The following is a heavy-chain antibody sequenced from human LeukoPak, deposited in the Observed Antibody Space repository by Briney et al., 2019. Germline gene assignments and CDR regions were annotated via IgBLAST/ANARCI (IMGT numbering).Heavy chain of an antibody. Sequence: GGSLRLSCAAPGITFSSFGMHWLRQAPGKGLEWVAFIWYDGSNKYYADSVKGRFTISRGNSKNTLYLQMNSLRAEDTAVYYCARDGTLTAGPFDPWGRGTLVTVSS. D-gene: IGHD1-1*01. CDR1: GITFSSFG. V-gene: IGHV3-33*01. J-gene: IGHJ5*02. CDR2: IWYDGSNK. CDR3: ARDGTLTAGPFDP.